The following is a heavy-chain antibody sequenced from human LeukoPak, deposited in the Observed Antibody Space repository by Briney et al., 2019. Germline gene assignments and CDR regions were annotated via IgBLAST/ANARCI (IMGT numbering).Heavy chain of an antibody. V-gene: IGHV4-4*07. D-gene: IGHD3-3*01. Sequence: SETLSLTCTVSGGSISSYYWSWIRQPAGKGLEWIGRIYTSGSTNYNTSLESRVPMSVDTSKNQFSLRLSSVTAADTAVYDCARVTGVELRFLEWLYYMDVWGKGTTVTVSS. CDR3: ARVTGVELRFLEWLYYMDV. J-gene: IGHJ6*03. CDR2: IYTSGST. CDR1: GGSISSYY.